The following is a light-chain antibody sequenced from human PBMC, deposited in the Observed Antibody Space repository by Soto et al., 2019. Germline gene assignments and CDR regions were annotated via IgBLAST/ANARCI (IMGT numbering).Light chain of an antibody. Sequence: EIVLTQYPATLSLSPGERATLSCRASQSVRNNLAWYQQKPGQAPRLLIYDASNRASGIPARFSGSGSGTDFTLTISSLEPEDFAVYYCQQRSTWPLYTFGPGTKVDIK. V-gene: IGKV3-11*01. J-gene: IGKJ3*01. CDR3: QQRSTWPLYT. CDR2: DAS. CDR1: QSVRNN.